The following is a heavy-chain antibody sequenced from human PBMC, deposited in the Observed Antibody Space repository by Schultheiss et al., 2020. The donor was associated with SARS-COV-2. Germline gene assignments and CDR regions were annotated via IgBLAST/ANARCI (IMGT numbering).Heavy chain of an antibody. Sequence: GGSLRLSCAPSGFTFSDYYMSWIRQAPGKGLEWVSAISGSGGSTYYADSVKGRFTISRDNSKNTLYLQMNSLRAEDTAVYYCAKAAYYDILNRMNWFDPWGQGTLVTVSS. CDR3: AKAAYYDILNRMNWFDP. D-gene: IGHD3-9*01. CDR2: ISGSGGST. J-gene: IGHJ5*02. CDR1: GFTFSDYY. V-gene: IGHV3-23*01.